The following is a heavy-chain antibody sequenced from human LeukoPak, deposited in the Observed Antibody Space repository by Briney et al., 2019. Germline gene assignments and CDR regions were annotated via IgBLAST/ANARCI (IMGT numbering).Heavy chain of an antibody. CDR1: RFTFSDYY. J-gene: IGHJ4*02. V-gene: IGHV3-11*06. CDR2: ITSSSSYT. Sequence: GGSLRLSCAASRFTFSDYYMSWIRQAPGKGLEWISYITSSSSYTKYADSVQGRFTTSRDNAKNSLYLQMNSLRAEDTAVYYCAKKSGSYSFDYWGQGTLVTVSS. D-gene: IGHD1-26*01. CDR3: AKKSGSYSFDY.